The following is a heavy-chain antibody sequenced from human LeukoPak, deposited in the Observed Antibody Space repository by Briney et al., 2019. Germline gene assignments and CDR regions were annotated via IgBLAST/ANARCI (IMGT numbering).Heavy chain of an antibody. CDR2: ISSSSSYI. CDR3: ARGACSSTSCSADY. D-gene: IGHD2-2*01. CDR1: GFTFSSYS. J-gene: IGHJ4*02. Sequence: KPGGSLRLSCAASGFTFSSYSMNWVRQAPGKGLEWVSSISSSSSYIYYADSVKGRFTISRDNAKNSLYLQMNSLRAEDTAVYYCARGACSSTSCSADYWGQGTLVTVSS. V-gene: IGHV3-21*01.